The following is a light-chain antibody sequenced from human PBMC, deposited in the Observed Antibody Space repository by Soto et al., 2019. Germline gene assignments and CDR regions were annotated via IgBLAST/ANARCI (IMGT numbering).Light chain of an antibody. CDR3: QQYYTTHTWT. CDR1: QSCFSRCRNKSY. CDR2: WAS. J-gene: IGKJ1*01. V-gene: IGKV4-1*01. Sequence: DVVLTHSPDSLTLSLGERATINCRSSQSCFSRCRNKSYWGWFQQKQGETPRLLIYWASTREYGVSDRFSGSGSGTDFTLTIDSLQAADVAVSYCQQYYTTHTWTFGQGTKVDIK.